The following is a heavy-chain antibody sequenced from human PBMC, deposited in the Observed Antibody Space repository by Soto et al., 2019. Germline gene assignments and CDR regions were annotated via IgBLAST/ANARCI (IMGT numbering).Heavy chain of an antibody. CDR3: ARNDYDSSGYFDY. CDR1: GGSISSGGYY. D-gene: IGHD3-22*01. CDR2: IYYSGST. J-gene: IGHJ4*02. V-gene: IGHV4-31*03. Sequence: ASETLSLTCTVSGGSISSGGYYWSWIRQHPGKGLEWIGYIYYSGSTYYNPSLKSRVTISVDTSKNQFSLKLSSVTAADTAVYYCARNDYDSSGYFDYWGQGTLVTVSS.